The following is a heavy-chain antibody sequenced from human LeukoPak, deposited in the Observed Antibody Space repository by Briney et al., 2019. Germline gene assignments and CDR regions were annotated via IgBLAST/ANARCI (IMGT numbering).Heavy chain of an antibody. CDR3: AANSADYNTLGGSYKV. D-gene: IGHD3-10*01. Sequence: SETLSLTCTVSSASISSSPYFWAWIRQSPGQGLEWIGTISYSETTYYNPSLKSRVTVSVDTSKNHFSLKLNSVTAADTAVYYCAANSADYNTLGGSYKVWGQGTLVTVSS. CDR1: SASISSSPYF. CDR2: ISYSETT. V-gene: IGHV4-39*02. J-gene: IGHJ4*02.